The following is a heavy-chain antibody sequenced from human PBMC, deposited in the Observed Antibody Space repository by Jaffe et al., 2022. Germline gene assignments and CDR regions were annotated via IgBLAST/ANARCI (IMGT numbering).Heavy chain of an antibody. V-gene: IGHV3-48*01. J-gene: IGHJ4*02. CDR3: ATERGGYCTGGSCYSLDY. D-gene: IGHD2-15*01. CDR2: ISSSSSTI. CDR1: GFTFSSYS. Sequence: EVQLVESGGGLVQPGGSLRLSCAASGFTFSSYSMNWARQAPGKGLEWVSYISSSSSTIYYADSVKGRFTISRDNAKNSLYLQMNSLRAEDTAVYYCATERGGYCTGGSCYSLDYWGQGNLVTVSS.